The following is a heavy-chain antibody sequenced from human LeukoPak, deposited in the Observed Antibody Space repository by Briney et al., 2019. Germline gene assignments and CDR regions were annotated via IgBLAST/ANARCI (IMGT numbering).Heavy chain of an antibody. CDR3: ARGHPGYASGWPDY. CDR1: GYSFTSHN. V-gene: IGHV1-8*01. D-gene: IGHD6-19*01. CDR2: VSPSSGNT. J-gene: IGHJ4*02. Sequence: ASVKVSCNTSGYSFTSHNINWVRHATGQGLEWMGWVSPSSGNTAYAQKFQGRVTMTRDTSISTAYMELSSLTSEDTAVYYCARGHPGYASGWPDYWGQGTLVTVSS.